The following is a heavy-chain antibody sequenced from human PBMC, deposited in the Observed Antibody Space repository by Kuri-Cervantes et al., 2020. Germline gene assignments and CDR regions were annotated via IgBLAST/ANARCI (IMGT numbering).Heavy chain of an antibody. CDR3: ARRDYYFDY. Sequence: SETLSLTCAVSGGSISSGGYSWSWIRQPPGKGLEWIGCIYHSGSTYHNPSLKSRVTISVDRSKNQFSLKLSSVTAADTAVYYCARRDYYFDYWGQGTLVTVSS. J-gene: IGHJ4*02. CDR1: GGSISSGGYS. V-gene: IGHV4-30-2*01. CDR2: IYHSGST.